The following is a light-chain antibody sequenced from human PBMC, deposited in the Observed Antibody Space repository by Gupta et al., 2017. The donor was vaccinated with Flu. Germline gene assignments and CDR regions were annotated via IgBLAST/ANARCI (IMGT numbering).Light chain of an antibody. CDR1: SGPVLHTYY. CDR3: VLYLGTGIWM. J-gene: IGLJ3*02. V-gene: IGLV8-61*01. CDR2: HTN. Sequence: QTVVPPEPSFSVSPGATFTATSGLSSGPVLHTYYPTGYQQTPGQAPSTLLHHTNIRSSGVPDRFSGSILGDKAALTITGAQAEDETDYYCVLYLGTGIWMFGEGTKLTVL.